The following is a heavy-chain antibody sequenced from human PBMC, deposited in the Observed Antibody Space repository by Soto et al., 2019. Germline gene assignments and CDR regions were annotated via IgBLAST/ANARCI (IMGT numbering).Heavy chain of an antibody. V-gene: IGHV4-31*03. D-gene: IGHD3-10*01. Sequence: QGQLQESGPGLVKPSQTLSLTCTVSAGSITSGGYYWSWIRQHPGKGLEWIGNIYYSGSTYYNPSLKRRVTISVDTSKNQFSLKLSSVTAADTAVYYCARDPLRTPFGYFKSWGQGTMVNVSS. CDR1: AGSITSGGYY. CDR3: ARDPLRTPFGYFKS. J-gene: IGHJ4*02. CDR2: IYYSGST.